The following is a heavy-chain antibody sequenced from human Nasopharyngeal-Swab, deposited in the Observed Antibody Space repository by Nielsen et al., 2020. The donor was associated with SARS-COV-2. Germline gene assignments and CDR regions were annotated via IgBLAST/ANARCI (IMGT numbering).Heavy chain of an antibody. CDR3: ARHSGWSFDY. Sequence: GGSLRLSCAASGFTFSSYWMTWVRQAPGKGLEWVANINQDGSETYYVDPVKGRFTISRDNAKNSLYLQVNSLRAEDTAVYYCARHSGWSFDYWGQGTLVTVSS. D-gene: IGHD6-19*01. V-gene: IGHV3-7*01. J-gene: IGHJ4*02. CDR1: GFTFSSYW. CDR2: INQDGSET.